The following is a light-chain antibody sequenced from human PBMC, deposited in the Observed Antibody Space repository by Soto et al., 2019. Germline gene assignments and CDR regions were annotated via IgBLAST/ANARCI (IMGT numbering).Light chain of an antibody. Sequence: QSALTQPPSASGSPGQSVTISCTGTSSAVGGYNYVSWYQQHPGKVPKLMIYEVTKRPSGVPDRFSGSKSGNTASLTVSGLQAEDEADYYCSSYAGSNILVFGGGTKLTV. J-gene: IGLJ3*02. V-gene: IGLV2-8*01. CDR3: SSYAGSNILV. CDR1: SSAVGGYNY. CDR2: EVT.